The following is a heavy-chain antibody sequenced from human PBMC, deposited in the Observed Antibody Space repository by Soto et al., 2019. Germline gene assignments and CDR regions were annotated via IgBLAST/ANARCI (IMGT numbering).Heavy chain of an antibody. V-gene: IGHV4-31*03. CDR1: GGSISRGDYY. D-gene: IGHD3-3*01. CDR3: ARWWSGSRQGFDP. J-gene: IGHJ5*02. Sequence: QVQLQESGPGLVKPSQTLSLTCTVSGGSISRGDYYWSWIRQHPGKGLEWIGYIYYSGSTYYNPSLKSRVTISIGTSKNQFALKLSSVTAADTAVYYCARWWSGSRQGFDPWGQGTLVTVSS. CDR2: IYYSGST.